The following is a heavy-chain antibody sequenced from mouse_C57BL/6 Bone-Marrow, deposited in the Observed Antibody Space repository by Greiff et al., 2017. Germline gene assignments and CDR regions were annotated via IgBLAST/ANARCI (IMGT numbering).Heavy chain of an antibody. V-gene: IGHV1-76*01. CDR3: AREGITTVSDWCKVLTKRSTTVLTGIAY. CDR2: IYPGSGNT. Sequence: QVQLQQSGAELVRPGASVKLSCKASGYTFTDYYINWVKQRPGQGLEWIARIYPGSGNTYYNEKFKGKATLTAEKSSSTAYMQLSSLTSEDSAVYFCAREGITTVSDWCKVLTKRSTTVLTGIAYWGQGTPVTVSA. D-gene: IGHD1-1*01. J-gene: IGHJ3*01. CDR1: GYTFTDYY.